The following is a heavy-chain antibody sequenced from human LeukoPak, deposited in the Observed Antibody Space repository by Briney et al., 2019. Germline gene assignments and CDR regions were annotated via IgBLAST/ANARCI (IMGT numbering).Heavy chain of an antibody. CDR1: GGSISTYY. J-gene: IGHJ4*02. CDR2: TYYTGST. D-gene: IGHD1-14*01. Sequence: PSETLSLTCSVSGGSISTYYWSWIRQPPGKGLEWIGNTYYTGSTNHNPSLKSRVAISVDTSKNQFSLKLSSVTAADTAVYYCARGPFNRFDSWGQGTLVTVSS. V-gene: IGHV4-59*01. CDR3: ARGPFNRFDS.